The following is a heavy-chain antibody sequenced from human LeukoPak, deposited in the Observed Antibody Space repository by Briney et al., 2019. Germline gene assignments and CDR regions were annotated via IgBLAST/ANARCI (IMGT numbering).Heavy chain of an antibody. Sequence: GESLRLSCAASGFPFSAYSMNWVRQAPGKGLEWVSSISGSSTYMYYADSVKGRFTISRDNAKNSLYLQMNSLRDEDTAVYYCAKAYYDSSGYSYYFDYWGRGTLVTVSS. D-gene: IGHD3-22*01. J-gene: IGHJ4*02. CDR1: GFPFSAYS. V-gene: IGHV3-21*01. CDR2: ISGSSTYM. CDR3: AKAYYDSSGYSYYFDY.